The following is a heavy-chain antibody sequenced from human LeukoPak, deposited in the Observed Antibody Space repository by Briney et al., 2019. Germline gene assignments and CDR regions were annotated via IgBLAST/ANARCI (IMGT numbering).Heavy chain of an antibody. CDR1: GFTFSDYY. CDR3: ARASAAGDSSGYYNP. D-gene: IGHD3-22*01. J-gene: IGHJ5*02. Sequence: GGSLRLSCAASGFTFSDYYMSWIRQAPGKGLEWVSYISSSGSTIYYADSVKGRFTISRDNAKNSLYLQMNSLRAEDTAVYYCARASAAGDSSGYYNPWGQGTLVTVSS. CDR2: ISSSGSTI. V-gene: IGHV3-11*01.